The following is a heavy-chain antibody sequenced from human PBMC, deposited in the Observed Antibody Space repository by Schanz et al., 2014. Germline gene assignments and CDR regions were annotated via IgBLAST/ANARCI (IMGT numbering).Heavy chain of an antibody. CDR2: ISPLLGVA. CDR1: GGTFVTFF. D-gene: IGHD2-15*01. CDR3: ATCSGGTCHAKPVLDN. J-gene: IGHJ4*02. Sequence: QVKTVQSGAEVKEPGSSGKVSCKPSGGTFVTFFFTWVRKAPGQGPQWMGRISPLLGVANYAQEFQGRLTITADTSTSTAYMELSSLRSEDTAVYYCATCSGGTCHAKPVLDNWGQGTLVTVSS. V-gene: IGHV1-69*04.